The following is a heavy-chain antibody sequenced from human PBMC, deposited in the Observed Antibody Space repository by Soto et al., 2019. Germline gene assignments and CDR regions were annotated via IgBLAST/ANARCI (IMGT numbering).Heavy chain of an antibody. CDR3: ATGRSEVVPGAMDT. Sequence: QVQLQESGPGLVKPSETLSLSCTVSGDSFSNYYCNWVRKSAGKGLAWIGRIYPTGSTTYNPALKSRLTMSVDTSKNQFSLRLTSMTAADTAVYYCATGRSEVVPGAMDTCGQGTLVTVSS. CDR1: GDSFSNYY. CDR2: IYPTGST. V-gene: IGHV4-4*07. D-gene: IGHD2-2*01. J-gene: IGHJ5*02.